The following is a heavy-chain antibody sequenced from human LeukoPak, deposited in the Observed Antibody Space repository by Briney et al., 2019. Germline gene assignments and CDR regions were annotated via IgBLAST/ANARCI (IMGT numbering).Heavy chain of an antibody. D-gene: IGHD2-15*01. CDR3: ARLVTCGGSCYFSKNWFDP. J-gene: IGHJ5*02. Sequence: GGSLRLSCAASGFTFSSYSMNWVRQAPGKGLEWVANIKQDGSEKYYVDSVKGRFTISRDNAKNSLYLQMNSLRAEDTAVYYCARLVTCGGSCYFSKNWFDPWGQGTLVTVSS. CDR2: IKQDGSEK. V-gene: IGHV3-7*01. CDR1: GFTFSSYS.